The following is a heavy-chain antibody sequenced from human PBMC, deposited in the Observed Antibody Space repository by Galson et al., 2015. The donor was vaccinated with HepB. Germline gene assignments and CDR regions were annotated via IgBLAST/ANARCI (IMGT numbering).Heavy chain of an antibody. CDR3: ARSRKLGMYFDY. V-gene: IGHV2-5*01. J-gene: IGHJ4*02. Sequence: PALVKPTQTLTLTCTFSGFSLSTSGVAVGWIRQPPGKALEWLALIYWNDDKRYSPSLKSGVTITKDTSKNQVVLTLTNMDPMDTGTYYCARSRKLGMYFDYWGQGTLVTVSS. D-gene: IGHD7-27*01. CDR2: IYWNDDK. CDR1: GFSLSTSGVA.